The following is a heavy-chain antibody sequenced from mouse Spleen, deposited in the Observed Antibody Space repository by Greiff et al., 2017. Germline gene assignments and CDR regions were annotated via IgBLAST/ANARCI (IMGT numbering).Heavy chain of an antibody. CDR2: IHPNSGST. D-gene: IGHD2-1*01. V-gene: IGHV1-64*01. CDR3: AYGNPYYFDY. Sequence: QVQLKQPGAELVKPGASVKLSCKASGYTFTSYWMHWVKQRPGQGLEWIGMIHPNSGSTNYNEKFKSKATLTVDKSSSTAYMQLSSLTSEDSAVYYWAYGNPYYFDYWGQGTTLTGSS. J-gene: IGHJ2*01. CDR1: GYTFTSYW.